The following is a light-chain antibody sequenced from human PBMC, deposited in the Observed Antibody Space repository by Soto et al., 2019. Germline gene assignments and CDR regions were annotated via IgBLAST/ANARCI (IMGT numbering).Light chain of an antibody. CDR2: GAS. CDR1: QSVSSN. Sequence: EIVMTQSPATLSVSPGERATLSCRASQSVSSNLAWYQQKPGQAPRLLIYGASTRATGIPARFSGSRSGTEFTLTISSLQSEDFAVYYCQQYNNWPYT. J-gene: IGKJ2*01. CDR3: QQYNNWPYT. V-gene: IGKV3-15*01.